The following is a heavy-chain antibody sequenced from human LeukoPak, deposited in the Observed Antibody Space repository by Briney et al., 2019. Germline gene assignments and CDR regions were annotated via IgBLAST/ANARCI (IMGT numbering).Heavy chain of an antibody. V-gene: IGHV1-18*01. Sequence: ASVKVSCKASGYTLTSYGISWVRQAPGQGLEWMGWISACNGNTNYAQKLQGRVTMTTDTSTSTAYMELRSLRSDDTAVYYCARASYDSSGYYSYYFDYWGQGTLVTVSS. CDR1: GYTLTSYG. J-gene: IGHJ4*02. CDR3: ARASYDSSGYYSYYFDY. D-gene: IGHD3-22*01. CDR2: ISACNGNT.